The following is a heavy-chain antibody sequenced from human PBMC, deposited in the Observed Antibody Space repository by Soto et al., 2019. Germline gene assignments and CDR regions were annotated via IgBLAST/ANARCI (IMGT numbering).Heavy chain of an antibody. D-gene: IGHD6-13*01. J-gene: IGHJ4*02. V-gene: IGHV3-30-3*01. CDR3: AREGGFSSWYSD. Sequence: QVQLVESGGGVVQPGRSLRLSCAASGFTFSSYAMHWVRQAPGKGLEWVAVISYDGSNKYYADSVKGRFTISRDNYKNTLYLQMNSLRAEDTAVYYCAREGGFSSWYSDWGQGTLVTVSS. CDR2: ISYDGSNK. CDR1: GFTFSSYA.